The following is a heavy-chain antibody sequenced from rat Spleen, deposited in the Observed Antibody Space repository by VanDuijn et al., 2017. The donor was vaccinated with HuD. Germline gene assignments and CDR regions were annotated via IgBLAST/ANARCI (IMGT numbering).Heavy chain of an antibody. D-gene: IGHD1-11*01. CDR2: INSAGST. Sequence: EVQLQESGPGLVKPSQSLSLTCSVTGYSITSSYRWNWIRKFPGNKLEWMGYINSAGSTNYNPSLKSRSSITRDTSKNKFFLQLNSVTTEDTATYCCARGGLRRLAYYFDYWGQGVMVTVSA. CDR1: GYSITSSYR. CDR3: ARGGLRRLAYYFDY. J-gene: IGHJ2*01. V-gene: IGHV3-3*01.